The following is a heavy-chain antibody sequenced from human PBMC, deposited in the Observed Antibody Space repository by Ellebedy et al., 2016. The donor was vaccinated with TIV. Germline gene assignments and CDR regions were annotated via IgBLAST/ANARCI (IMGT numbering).Heavy chain of an antibody. Sequence: MPSETLSLTCAVYGGSFSGNYWSWIRQPPGKGLEWIGEINHSGSTNYNPSLKSRVTTSIDTSKNQFSLKLSSVTAADTAVYYCARAPMGISAAGPTLYYFDCWGQGTLVTVSS. CDR1: GGSFSGNY. V-gene: IGHV4-34*01. CDR3: ARAPMGISAAGPTLYYFDC. D-gene: IGHD6-13*01. CDR2: INHSGST. J-gene: IGHJ4*02.